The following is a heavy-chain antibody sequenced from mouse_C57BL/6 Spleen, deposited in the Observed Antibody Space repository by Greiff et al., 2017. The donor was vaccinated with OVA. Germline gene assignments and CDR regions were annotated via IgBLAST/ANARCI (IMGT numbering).Heavy chain of an antibody. CDR2: VGPSDCYT. V-gene: IGHV1-50*01. D-gene: IGHD2-5*01. Sequence: QVQLQQPGAELVKPGASVKLSCKASGYTFTSYWMQWVKPRPGQGLEWIGEVGPSDCYTNYTQKFKGKATLTVDTSSSTAYMQLSSLTSEDSAVYYCARGGYYSNYYFDYWGQGTTLTVSS. CDR3: ARGGYYSNYYFDY. CDR1: GYTFTSYW. J-gene: IGHJ2*01.